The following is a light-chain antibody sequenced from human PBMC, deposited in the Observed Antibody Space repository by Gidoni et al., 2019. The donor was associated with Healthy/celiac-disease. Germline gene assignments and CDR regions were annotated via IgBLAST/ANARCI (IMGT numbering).Light chain of an antibody. J-gene: IGKJ3*01. CDR1: QSVSSN. Sequence: ELLMTQSPATLSVSPGESVTLSCRASQSVSSNLAWYQQKPGQAPRLLFYGASTRATGIPARCSGSGSGTESTLTSSRLQSEDFAVYCRQQYNNWPLFTFXPXTKVDIK. CDR2: GAS. CDR3: QQYNNWPLFT. V-gene: IGKV3-15*01.